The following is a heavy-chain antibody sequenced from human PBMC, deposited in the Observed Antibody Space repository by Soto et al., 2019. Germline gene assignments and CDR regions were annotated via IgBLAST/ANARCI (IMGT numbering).Heavy chain of an antibody. CDR2: MWAGGRKE. J-gene: IGHJ5*02. D-gene: IGHD2-2*01. CDR1: GFTFNNYG. CDR3: ARDIDTSSHFGWFDP. Sequence: VGSLRLSCVTSGFTFNNYGIHWVRQAPGKGLEWVAVMWAGGRKENYADSVKGRFTMSRDLSKNTLYLQMDSLGAEDTAVYYCARDIDTSSHFGWFDPWGQGTLVTVSS. V-gene: IGHV3-33*01.